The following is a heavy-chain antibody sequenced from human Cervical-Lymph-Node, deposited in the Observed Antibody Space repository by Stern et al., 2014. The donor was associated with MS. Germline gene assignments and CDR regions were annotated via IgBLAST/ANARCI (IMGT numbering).Heavy chain of an antibody. J-gene: IGHJ4*02. CDR1: GFNLRDYN. CDR3: VRTWRENTFDS. D-gene: IGHD5-24*01. V-gene: IGHV3-48*02. CDR2: VSNTGTAI. Sequence: EVQLVESGGDLGQPGGSLRLSCAASGFNLRDYNMSWVRQAPGKGLEWVSFVSNTGTAIYYADSVKGRFTISRDMASNSVYLQMNSLRDEDTAVYFCVRTWRENTFDSWGQGILVTVSS.